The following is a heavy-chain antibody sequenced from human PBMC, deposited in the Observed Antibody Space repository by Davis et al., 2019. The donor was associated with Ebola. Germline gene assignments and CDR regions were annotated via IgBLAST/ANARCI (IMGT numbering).Heavy chain of an antibody. D-gene: IGHD6-19*01. Sequence: GESLKISCAASGFTFSTYWMHWVRQAPGKGLEWISYISSSSTNIFYADSVKGRFTISRDNAKNSLFLQMSSLRHEDTAVYYCARDIGYSDGWPDYYYYGMDVWGQGTTVTVSS. CDR3: ARDIGYSDGWPDYYYYGMDV. V-gene: IGHV3-48*02. J-gene: IGHJ6*02. CDR1: GFTFSTYW. CDR2: ISSSSTNI.